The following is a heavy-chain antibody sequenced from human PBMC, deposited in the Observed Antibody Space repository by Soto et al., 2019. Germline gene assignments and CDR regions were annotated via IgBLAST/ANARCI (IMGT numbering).Heavy chain of an antibody. CDR2: IIPIFGTP. Sequence: SVKVSCKASGDTFSTFAISWVRQAPGQGLEWMGGIIPIFGTPDYAQHFPGRVTISADESTKTAYLELSSLRPEDTAVYYCARAHSSGLDAFDIWGQGTMVTVSS. CDR3: ARAHSSGLDAFDI. J-gene: IGHJ3*02. CDR1: GDTFSTFA. D-gene: IGHD3-10*01. V-gene: IGHV1-69*13.